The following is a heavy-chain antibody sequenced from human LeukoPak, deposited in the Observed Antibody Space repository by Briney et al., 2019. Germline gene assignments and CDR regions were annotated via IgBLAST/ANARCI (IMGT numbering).Heavy chain of an antibody. J-gene: IGHJ4*02. CDR1: GFTFSSFA. V-gene: IGHV3-30*18. Sequence: GRSLRLSCAASGFTFSSFAMHWVRQAPGKGLEWVALISNEGSNKHYAASVKGRFTISRDSAKNSLYLQMNSLRAEDTALYYCAKAQMATITGVYFDYWGQGTLVTVSS. CDR2: ISNEGSNK. CDR3: AKAQMATITGVYFDY. D-gene: IGHD5-24*01.